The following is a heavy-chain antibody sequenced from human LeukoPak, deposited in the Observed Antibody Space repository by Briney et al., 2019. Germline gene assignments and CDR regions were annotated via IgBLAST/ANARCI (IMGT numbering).Heavy chain of an antibody. D-gene: IGHD3-10*01. Sequence: ASVKVSCKASGYTFASFGITWVRQAPGQGLEWMGWINTHNGDTNYAQRLQGRVTMTTDTSTSTAYMELRSLRSDDTAVYYCAREYVHRFGPRDYYYYMDVWGKGTTVTVSS. V-gene: IGHV1-18*01. CDR1: GYTFASFG. CDR3: AREYVHRFGPRDYYYYMDV. J-gene: IGHJ6*03. CDR2: INTHNGDT.